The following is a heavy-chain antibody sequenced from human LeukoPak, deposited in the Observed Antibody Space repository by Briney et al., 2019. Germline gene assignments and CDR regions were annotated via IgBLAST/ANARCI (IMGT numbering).Heavy chain of an antibody. CDR3: AKWVDYDILTGYYDSDY. CDR2: ISGSGGST. CDR1: GFTFSNYA. J-gene: IGHJ4*02. Sequence: PGGSLRLSCAASGFTFSNYAMSWVRQAPGKGLEWVSAISGSGGSTYYADSVKGRFTISRDNSKNTLYLQLNSLRAEDTAVYYCAKWVDYDILTGYYDSDYWGQGTLVTVSS. V-gene: IGHV3-23*01. D-gene: IGHD3-9*01.